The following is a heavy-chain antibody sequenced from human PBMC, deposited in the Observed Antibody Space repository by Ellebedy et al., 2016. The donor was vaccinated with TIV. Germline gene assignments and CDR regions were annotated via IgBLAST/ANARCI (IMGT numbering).Heavy chain of an antibody. V-gene: IGHV3-11*01. CDR3: ARSGYDTPTGVGWNDDWGYFQH. CDR2: ISSSGSTI. CDR1: GFTFSDYY. J-gene: IGHJ1*01. Sequence: GGSLRLSXAASGFTFSDYYMSWIRQAPGKGLEWVSYISSSGSTIYYADSVKGRFTISRDNAKNSLYLQMNSLRAEDTAVYYCARSGYDTPTGVGWNDDWGYFQHWGQGTLVTVSS. D-gene: IGHD1-1*01.